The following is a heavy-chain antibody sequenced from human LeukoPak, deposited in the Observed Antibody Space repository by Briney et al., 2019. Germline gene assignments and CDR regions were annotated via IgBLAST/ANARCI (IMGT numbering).Heavy chain of an antibody. J-gene: IGHJ2*01. Sequence: ASVKVSCKASGYTFTSYGISWVRQAPGQGLEWMGWISAYNGNTNYAQKLQGRVTMTTDTSTSTAYMELRSLRSDDTAVYYCARACYYYDSSGYHWYFDLWGRGTLVTVFS. D-gene: IGHD3-22*01. V-gene: IGHV1-18*01. CDR2: ISAYNGNT. CDR1: GYTFTSYG. CDR3: ARACYYYDSSGYHWYFDL.